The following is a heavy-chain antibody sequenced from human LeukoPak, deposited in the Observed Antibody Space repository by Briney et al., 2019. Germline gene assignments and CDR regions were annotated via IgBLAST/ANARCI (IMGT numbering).Heavy chain of an antibody. CDR2: ISAYNGNT. Sequence: ASVKVSCKASGYTFTSYGISWVRQAPGRGLEWMGWISAYNGNTNYAQKLQGRVTMTTDTSTSTAYMELRSLRSDDTAVYYCARGRGCSSTSCPNIFDYWGQGTLVTVSS. CDR1: GYTFTSYG. V-gene: IGHV1-18*01. D-gene: IGHD2-2*01. CDR3: ARGRGCSSTSCPNIFDY. J-gene: IGHJ4*02.